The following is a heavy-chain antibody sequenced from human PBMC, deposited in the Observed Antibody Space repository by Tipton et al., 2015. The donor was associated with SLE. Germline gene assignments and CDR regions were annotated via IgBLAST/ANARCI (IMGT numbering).Heavy chain of an antibody. D-gene: IGHD3-10*01. Sequence: TLSLTCAVSGVSVNIPADYWTWIRQHPEKGLEWVGYIYLGRLPHYNPALRSRLTLSADTSTNELSLTLTSVTAADTGIYYCARRPWGGFDYWGQGTLVTVSS. CDR1: GVSVNIPADY. CDR3: ARRPWGGFDY. CDR2: IYLGRLP. J-gene: IGHJ4*02. V-gene: IGHV4-31*11.